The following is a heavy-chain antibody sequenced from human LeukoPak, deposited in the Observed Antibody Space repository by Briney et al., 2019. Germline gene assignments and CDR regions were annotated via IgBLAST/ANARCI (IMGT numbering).Heavy chain of an antibody. J-gene: IGHJ5*02. CDR3: ARGAPRAYYYDSSGYYSAVPDP. D-gene: IGHD3-22*01. CDR1: GYTFTSYG. V-gene: IGHV1-18*01. CDR2: ISAYNGNT. Sequence: ASVKVSCKASGYTFTSYGISWVRQAPGQGLEWMGWISAYNGNTNYAQKLQGRVTMTTDTSTSTAYMELRSLRSDDTAVYYCARGAPRAYYYDSSGYYSAVPDPWGQGTLVTVSS.